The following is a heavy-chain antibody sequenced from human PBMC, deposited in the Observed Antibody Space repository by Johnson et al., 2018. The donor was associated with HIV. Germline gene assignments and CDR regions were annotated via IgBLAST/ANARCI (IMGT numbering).Heavy chain of an antibody. CDR1: GFTFSSYG. D-gene: IGHD3-10*01. CDR3: VRG. V-gene: IGHV3-30*03. CDR2: VSYDGSKK. J-gene: IGHJ3*01. Sequence: QVQLVESGGGVVQPGRSLRLSCVASGFTFSSYGMHWVRQAPGKGLEWVAIVSYDGSKKYYPDSVKGRFTISRDNSKNTVYLQMNSLRAEDTAVYYCVRGRGQGTMVTVSS.